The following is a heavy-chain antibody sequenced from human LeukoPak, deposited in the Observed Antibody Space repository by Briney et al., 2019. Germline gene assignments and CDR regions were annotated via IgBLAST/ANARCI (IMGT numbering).Heavy chain of an antibody. CDR3: ARHNRPIDGNTYYEDY. J-gene: IGHJ4*02. CDR1: GGSFSGYY. CDR2: INHSGST. D-gene: IGHD3-3*01. Sequence: PSETLSLTCAVYGGSFSGYYWSWIRQPPGKGLEWIGEINHSGSTNYNPSLKSRVTISVDTSKNQFSLKLSSVTAADTAVYYCARHNRPIDGNTYYEDYWGQGTLVTVSS. V-gene: IGHV4-34*01.